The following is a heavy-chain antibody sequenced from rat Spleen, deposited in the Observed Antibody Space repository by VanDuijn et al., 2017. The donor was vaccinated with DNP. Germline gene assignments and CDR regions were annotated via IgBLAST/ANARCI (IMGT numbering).Heavy chain of an antibody. Sequence: QVQLKESGPGLVQPSQTLSLTCTVSGFSLTSYHISWVRQPPGKGLEWMGRMQTGGNTDYSSALKSRLSFSRDTSKSQVFLQMNSLQTEDTAMYFCARNYDHYGYFDYWGQGVMVTVSS. V-gene: IGHV2S1*01. CDR2: MQTGGNT. CDR1: GFSLTSYH. D-gene: IGHD1-3*01. J-gene: IGHJ2*01. CDR3: ARNYDHYGYFDY.